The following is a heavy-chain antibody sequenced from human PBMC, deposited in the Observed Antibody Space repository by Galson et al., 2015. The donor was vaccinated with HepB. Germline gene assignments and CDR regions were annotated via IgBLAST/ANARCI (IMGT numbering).Heavy chain of an antibody. CDR2: MSLSSEKT. CDR3: ARLDYGSGSRV. J-gene: IGHJ4*02. V-gene: IGHV1-8*01. D-gene: IGHD3-10*01. Sequence: SVKVSCKASGYSLTSHDINWVRQAPGQGLEWMAWMSLSSEKTAYEQRFHGRVTVTRDPSIDTVYMELSSLTSEDTAVYYCARLDYGSGSRVWGQGTLVIVSS. CDR1: GYSLTSHD.